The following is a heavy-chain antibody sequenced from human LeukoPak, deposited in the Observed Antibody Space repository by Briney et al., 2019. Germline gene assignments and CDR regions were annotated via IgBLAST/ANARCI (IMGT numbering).Heavy chain of an antibody. Sequence: ASVKVSCKASGYTFTSYDINWVRQATGQGLEWMGWMNPNSGNTGYAQKFQGRVTMTRNTSISTAYMELSSLRSEDTAVYYCARAYGGNSLGTYYYYYMDVWGEGTTVTVS. D-gene: IGHD4-23*01. J-gene: IGHJ6*03. CDR1: GYTFTSYD. V-gene: IGHV1-8*01. CDR2: MNPNSGNT. CDR3: ARAYGGNSLGTYYYYYMDV.